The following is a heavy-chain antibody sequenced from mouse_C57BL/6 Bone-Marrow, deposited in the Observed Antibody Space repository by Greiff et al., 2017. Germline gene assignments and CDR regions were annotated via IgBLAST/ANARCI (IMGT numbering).Heavy chain of an antibody. V-gene: IGHV1-18*01. Sequence: VQLQQSGPELVKPGASVKIPCKASGYTFTDYNMDWVKQSHGKSLEWIGDINPNNGGTIYNQKFKGKATLTVDKSSSTAYMELRSLTSEDTAVYYCARGGALDYWGQGTTLTVSS. CDR2: INPNNGGT. CDR1: GYTFTDYN. J-gene: IGHJ2*01. CDR3: ARGGALDY.